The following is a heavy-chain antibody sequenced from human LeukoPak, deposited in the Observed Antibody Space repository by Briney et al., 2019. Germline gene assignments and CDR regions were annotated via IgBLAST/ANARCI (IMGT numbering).Heavy chain of an antibody. D-gene: IGHD3-10*01. V-gene: IGHV3-21*01. Sequence: GGSLRLSCVASGFTFDFYTMDWLRQAPGKGPEWVASIHDSSNYIHYADSVRGRFTISRDNTRNSLFLQMEGLRVDDTAVYFCVKDVSGVAEGVDLWGQGTLVTVSS. CDR2: IHDSSNYI. CDR3: VKDVSGVAEGVDL. CDR1: GFTFDFYT. J-gene: IGHJ4*01.